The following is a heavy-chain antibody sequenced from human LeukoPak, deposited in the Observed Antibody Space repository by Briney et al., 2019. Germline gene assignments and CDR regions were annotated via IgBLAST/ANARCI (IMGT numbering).Heavy chain of an antibody. CDR3: ARGSLVGATPRFDY. V-gene: IGHV3-21*01. Sequence: PGGSLRLSCAASGFTFSSYSMNWVRQAPGRGLEWVSSISSSSSYIYYADSVKGRFTISRDNAKNSLYLQMNSLRAEDTAVYYCARGSLVGATPRFDYWGQGTLVTVSS. D-gene: IGHD1-26*01. CDR2: ISSSSSYI. J-gene: IGHJ4*02. CDR1: GFTFSSYS.